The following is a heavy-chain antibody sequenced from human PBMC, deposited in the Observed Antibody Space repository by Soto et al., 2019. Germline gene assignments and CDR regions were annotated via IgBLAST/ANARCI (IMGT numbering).Heavy chain of an antibody. Sequence: EVQLVESGGGLVQPGGSLRLSCAASGFTFSSYAMNWVRQAPGKGLEWVSAISGSGDSAYYTDSVKGRFTISRDNSRKTLYLQMNSLRAEDTAVYYCAKDLGSSGTNGDYYYGMDVWGQGTTVTVSS. J-gene: IGHJ6*02. CDR2: ISGSGDSA. V-gene: IGHV3-23*04. CDR3: AKDLGSSGTNGDYYYGMDV. CDR1: GFTFSSYA. D-gene: IGHD1-7*01.